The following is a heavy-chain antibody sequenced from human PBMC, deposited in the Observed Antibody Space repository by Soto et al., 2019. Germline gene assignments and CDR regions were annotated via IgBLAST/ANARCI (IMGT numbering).Heavy chain of an antibody. CDR1: GFTFSSYA. D-gene: IGHD3-22*01. V-gene: IGHV3-23*01. CDR3: AKDKMEGGWLLPLLDY. CDR2: ISGSGGST. J-gene: IGHJ4*02. Sequence: EVQLLESGGGLVQPGGSLRLSCAASGFTFSSYAMSWVRQAPGKGLEWVSAISGSGGSTYYADSVKGRFTISRDNSKNTLYLQMNSLRAEDTAVYYCAKDKMEGGWLLPLLDYWSQGTLVTVSS.